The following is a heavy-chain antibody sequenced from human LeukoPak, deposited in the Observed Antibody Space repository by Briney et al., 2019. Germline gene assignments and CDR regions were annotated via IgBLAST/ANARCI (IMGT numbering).Heavy chain of an antibody. V-gene: IGHV5-51*01. CDR3: ARSLRPTAMPSWYYYGMDV. CDR2: IYPGDSDT. Sequence: GESLKISCKGSGYSFTSYWIGWVRQMPGKGLEWMGIIYPGDSDTRYSPSFQGQVTISADKSNSTAYLQWSSLKASDTAMYYCARSLRPTAMPSWYYYGMDVWGQGTTVTVSS. CDR1: GYSFTSYW. D-gene: IGHD5-18*01. J-gene: IGHJ6*02.